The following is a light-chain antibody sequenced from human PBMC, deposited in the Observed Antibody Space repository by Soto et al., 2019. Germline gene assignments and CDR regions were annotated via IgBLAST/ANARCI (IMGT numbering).Light chain of an antibody. V-gene: IGLV2-14*01. CDR1: SSDVDAYNH. Sequence: QSALTQPASVSGSAGQSMTISCTGTSSDVDAYNHVSWYQQHPGKDPKLMIYEVSNRPSGVSNRFSGSKSGNTAALTISGLQAEDEADYYCSSYTSTNTYVFGTGTKVTVL. CDR3: SSYTSTNTYV. J-gene: IGLJ1*01. CDR2: EVS.